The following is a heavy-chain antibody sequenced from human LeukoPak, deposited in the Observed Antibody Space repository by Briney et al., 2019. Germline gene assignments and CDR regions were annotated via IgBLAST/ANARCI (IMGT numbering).Heavy chain of an antibody. CDR2: INHSGST. Sequence: SETLSLTCAVYGGSFSGYYWSWIRQPPGKGLEWIGEINHSGSTNYNPSLKSRVTISVDTSKNQFSLKLSSVTAADTAAYYCARGEGALDYWGQGTLVTVSS. D-gene: IGHD3-16*01. CDR3: ARGEGALDY. V-gene: IGHV4-34*01. CDR1: GGSFSGYY. J-gene: IGHJ4*02.